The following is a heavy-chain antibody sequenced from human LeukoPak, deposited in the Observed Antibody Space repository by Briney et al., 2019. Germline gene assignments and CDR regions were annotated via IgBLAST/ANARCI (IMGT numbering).Heavy chain of an antibody. J-gene: IGHJ5*02. CDR3: AKDPWTYYDFWSGRPHWFDP. D-gene: IGHD3-3*01. V-gene: IGHV3-30*02. Sequence: GGSLRLSCAASGFTFSSYGMHWVRQAPGKGLEWVAFIRYDGSNKYYADSVKGRFTISRDNSKNTLYLQMNSLRAEDTAVYYCAKDPWTYYDFWSGRPHWFDPWGQGTLVTVSS. CDR2: IRYDGSNK. CDR1: GFTFSSYG.